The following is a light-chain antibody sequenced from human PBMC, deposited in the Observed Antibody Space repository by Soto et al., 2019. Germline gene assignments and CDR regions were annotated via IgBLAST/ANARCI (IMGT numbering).Light chain of an antibody. J-gene: IGKJ2*01. V-gene: IGKV2-28*01. CDR3: MQALQTPYT. CDR2: LGS. CDR1: QSLLHSNGYNY. Sequence: DLVMTQSPLSLPVTPGEPASISCRSSQSLLHSNGYNYLDWYLQKPGQSPQLLIYLGSNRASGVPDRFSGSGTSTDFTLKISSVEADDVEVYYCMQALQTPYTFGQGTKLEIK.